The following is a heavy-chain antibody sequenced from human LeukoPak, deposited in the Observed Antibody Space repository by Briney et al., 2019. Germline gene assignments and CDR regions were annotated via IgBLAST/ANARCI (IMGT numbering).Heavy chain of an antibody. CDR3: AKDLPYFGSGSLEAFDI. D-gene: IGHD3-10*01. CDR1: GFTFSSYA. Sequence: GGSLRLSCAASGFTFSSYAMSWVRQAPGKGLEWVSAISGSGGSTYYADSVKGRFTISRDNSKNTLFLQMNSLRGEDTAVYYCAKDLPYFGSGSLEAFDIWGQGTMVTVSS. V-gene: IGHV3-23*01. CDR2: ISGSGGST. J-gene: IGHJ3*02.